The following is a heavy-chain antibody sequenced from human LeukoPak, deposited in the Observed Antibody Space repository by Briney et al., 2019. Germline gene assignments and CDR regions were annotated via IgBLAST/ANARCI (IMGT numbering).Heavy chain of an antibody. V-gene: IGHV3-48*03. Sequence: PGGSLRLSCAASGFTFSSYEMNWVRQAPGKGLDWVSYISSSGSTIYYADSVKGRFTISRDNAKNSLYLQMNSLRAEDTAVYYCARPPAARGGDYWGQGTLVTVSS. CDR1: GFTFSSYE. CDR3: ARPPAARGGDY. J-gene: IGHJ4*02. CDR2: ISSSGSTI. D-gene: IGHD6-13*01.